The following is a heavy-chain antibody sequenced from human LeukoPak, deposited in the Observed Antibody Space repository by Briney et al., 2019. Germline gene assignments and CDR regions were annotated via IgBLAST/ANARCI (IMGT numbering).Heavy chain of an antibody. Sequence: GGSLRLSCTASGFTFRSYGMHWVRQAPGKGLEWVAFTRYDGNNKYYADSVKGRFTISRDNSKNTVYLQMNSLRAEDTAVYYCARDLGQYYDTSDNWFDPWGQGTLVTVSS. D-gene: IGHD3-22*01. CDR1: GFTFRSYG. V-gene: IGHV3-30*02. J-gene: IGHJ5*02. CDR3: ARDLGQYYDTSDNWFDP. CDR2: TRYDGNNK.